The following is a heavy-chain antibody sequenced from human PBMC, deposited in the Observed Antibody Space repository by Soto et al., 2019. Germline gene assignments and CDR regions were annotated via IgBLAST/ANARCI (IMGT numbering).Heavy chain of an antibody. J-gene: IGHJ6*02. CDR2: IYYSGST. V-gene: IGHV4-30-4*01. D-gene: IGHD3-10*01. Sequence: PSETLSLTCTVSGGSISSGDYYWSWIRRPPGKGLEWIGYIYYSGSTYYNPSLKSRVTISVDTSKNQFSLKLSSVTAADTAVYYCARDYYGSGTRYYYGMDVWGQGTTVTVSS. CDR3: ARDYYGSGTRYYYGMDV. CDR1: GGSISSGDYY.